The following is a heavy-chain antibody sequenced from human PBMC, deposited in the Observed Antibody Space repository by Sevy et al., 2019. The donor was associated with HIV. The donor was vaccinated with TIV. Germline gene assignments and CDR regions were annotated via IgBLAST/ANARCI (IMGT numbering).Heavy chain of an antibody. J-gene: IGHJ5*02. V-gene: IGHV3-48*02. CDR2: ISTSISTK. D-gene: IGHD2-15*01. CDR1: GFTFSSYS. CDR3: GRDESSWYGIVDH. Sequence: GGSLRLSCAASGFTFSSYSMNWVRQAPGKGLEWISYISTSISTKYYADSVKGRFTVSIDNAKNSLYLQMNSLRDEETAVYYCGRDESSWYGIVDHWGQGTLVTVSS.